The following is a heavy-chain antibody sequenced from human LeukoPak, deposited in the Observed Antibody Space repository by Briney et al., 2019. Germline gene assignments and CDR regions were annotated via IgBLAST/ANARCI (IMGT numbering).Heavy chain of an antibody. CDR2: INHSGST. D-gene: IGHD3-10*01. J-gene: IGHJ4*02. CDR1: GGSFSGYY. CDR3: ARGKERITLVQGAGC. V-gene: IGHV4-34*01. Sequence: ASETLSLTCAVYGGSFSGYYWSWIRQPPGKGLEWIGEINHSGSTNYNPSLKSRVTISVDTSKNQFSLKLSSVTAADTAVYYCARGKERITLVQGAGCWGQGTLVTVSS.